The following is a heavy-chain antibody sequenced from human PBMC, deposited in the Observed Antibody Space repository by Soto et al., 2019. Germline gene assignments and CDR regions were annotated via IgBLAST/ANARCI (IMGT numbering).Heavy chain of an antibody. V-gene: IGHV3-7*01. CDR2: IKQGGSEK. CDR3: ARSYCGGDCYYYYFGMDV. D-gene: IGHD2-21*02. J-gene: IGHJ6*02. CDR1: GFTFSSYW. Sequence: GGPLRLSCTASGFTFSSYWMNRVRKAPGKGLEWVANIKQGGSEKNYVDSVKGRFTISRDNAKNSLYLHMNSLRAEDTAVYYCARSYCGGDCYYYYFGMDVWGQGTTVTVSS.